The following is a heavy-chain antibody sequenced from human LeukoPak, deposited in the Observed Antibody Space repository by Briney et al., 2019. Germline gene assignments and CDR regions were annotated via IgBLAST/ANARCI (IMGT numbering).Heavy chain of an antibody. CDR3: ARRLGWFGELPGY. Sequence: GASVKVSCKASGDTFTSYYMHWVRQAPGQGLEWMGIINPSGGRTSYAQKFQGRVTMTRDTSISTAYMELSRLRSDDTAVYYCARRLGWFGELPGYWGQGTLVTVSS. CDR1: GDTFTSYY. J-gene: IGHJ4*02. CDR2: INPSGGRT. V-gene: IGHV1-46*01. D-gene: IGHD3-10*01.